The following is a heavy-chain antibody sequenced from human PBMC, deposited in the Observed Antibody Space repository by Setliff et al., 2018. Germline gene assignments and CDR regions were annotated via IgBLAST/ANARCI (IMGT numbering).Heavy chain of an antibody. CDR2: ITYDGSNK. CDR1: GFTFSSYA. J-gene: IGHJ6*03. D-gene: IGHD6-13*01. Sequence: GESLRLSCAASGFTFSSYAMHWVRQAPGKGLEWVAVITYDGSNKFYADSVRGRFTISRDISKNTLYVQTNSLRPEDTAVYYCARSRYTSRWYEMSAMDVWGKGTTVTVSS. V-gene: IGHV3-30*01. CDR3: ARSRYTSRWYEMSAMDV.